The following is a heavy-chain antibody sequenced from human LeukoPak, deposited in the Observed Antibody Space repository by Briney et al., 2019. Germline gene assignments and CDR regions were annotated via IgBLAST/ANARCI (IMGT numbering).Heavy chain of an antibody. CDR2: INSDGSST. CDR3: ARSPTTTVTTHFDY. D-gene: IGHD4-17*01. V-gene: IGHV3-74*01. J-gene: IGHJ4*02. Sequence: PGGSLRLSCAASGFTFSSYWMHWVRQAPGKGLVWVSRINSDGSSTSYADSVKGRFTISRDNAKNTLYLQMNSLRAEDTAVYYCARSPTTTVTTHFDYWGQGTLVTVSS. CDR1: GFTFSSYW.